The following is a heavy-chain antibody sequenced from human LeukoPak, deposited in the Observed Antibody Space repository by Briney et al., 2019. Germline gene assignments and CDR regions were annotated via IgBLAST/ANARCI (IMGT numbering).Heavy chain of an antibody. J-gene: IGHJ4*02. CDR1: GGSISSYY. CDR2: IYYSGST. Sequence: PSETLSLTCTVSGGSISSYYWSWIRQPPGKGLEWIGYIYYSGSTNYNPSLKSRVTISVDTTKNQFSLRLSSVPAADTAVYYCANTHLAAPPFDYWGQGTLVTVPS. CDR3: ANTHLAAPPFDY. D-gene: IGHD6-6*01. V-gene: IGHV4-59*08.